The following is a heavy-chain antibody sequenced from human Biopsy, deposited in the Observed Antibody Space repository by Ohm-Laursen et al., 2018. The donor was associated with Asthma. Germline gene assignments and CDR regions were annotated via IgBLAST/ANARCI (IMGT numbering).Heavy chain of an antibody. CDR1: GDSITSGGCC. CDR3: ARIPRRSGSYFVDY. D-gene: IGHD3-22*01. Sequence: SQTLSLTCTVPGDSITSGGCCWNWIRQHPGKGLEWIGHIHHSGTSYFNPSLKSRVSFSRDTSKNQFSLRLSSVTAADTAMYYCARIPRRSGSYFVDYWGQGTLVTVSS. V-gene: IGHV4-31*03. CDR2: IHHSGTS. J-gene: IGHJ4*02.